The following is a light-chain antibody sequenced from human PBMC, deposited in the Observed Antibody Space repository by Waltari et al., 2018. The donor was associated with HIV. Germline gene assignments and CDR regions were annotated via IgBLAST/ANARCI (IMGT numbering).Light chain of an antibody. Sequence: QSILAQPPSASGTPGQMVSISCSGGRAHLGTKTVSWYQQLPGAAPQLFRYSNSQRPPGVSAPFSGSKSGTSASLAISGPQSEDEADYYCAARDDSLNGWVCGGGTKLTVL. V-gene: IGLV1-44*01. CDR1: RAHLGTKT. CDR3: AARDDSLNGWV. CDR2: SNS. J-gene: IGLJ3*02.